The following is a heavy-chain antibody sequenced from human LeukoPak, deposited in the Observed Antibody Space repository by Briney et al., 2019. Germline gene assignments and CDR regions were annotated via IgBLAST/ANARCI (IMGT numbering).Heavy chain of an antibody. CDR3: ATGYYCSSTSCSPGHFDY. J-gene: IGHJ4*02. V-gene: IGHV3-30-3*01. CDR1: GFTFSSYA. CDR2: ISYDGSNK. D-gene: IGHD2-2*01. Sequence: TGGSLRLSCAASGFTFSSYAMHWVRQAPGKGLEWVAVISYDGSNKYYADSVKGRFTISRDNSKNTLYLQMNSLRAEDTAVYYCATGYYCSSTSCSPGHFDYWGQGTLVTVSS.